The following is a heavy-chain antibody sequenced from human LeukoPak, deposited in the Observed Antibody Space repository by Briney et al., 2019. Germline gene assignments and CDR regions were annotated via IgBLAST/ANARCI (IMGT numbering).Heavy chain of an antibody. Sequence: SETLSLTCTVSGGSISSGDYYWSWIRQPPGKGLEWIGYIYYSGSTYYNPSLKSRVTISVDTSKNQFSLKLSSVTAADTAVYYCATVGGATSFYYFDYWGQGTLVTVSS. D-gene: IGHD1-26*01. V-gene: IGHV4-30-4*01. CDR1: GGSISSGDYY. CDR3: ATVGGATSFYYFDY. CDR2: IYYSGST. J-gene: IGHJ4*02.